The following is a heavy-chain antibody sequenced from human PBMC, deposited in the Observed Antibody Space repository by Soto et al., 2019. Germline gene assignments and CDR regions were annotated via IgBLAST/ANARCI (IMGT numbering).Heavy chain of an antibody. CDR2: VYIGGNT. D-gene: IGHD3-16*01. J-gene: IGHJ4*02. V-gene: IGHV3-66*01. CDR1: GFTVSSNS. Sequence: EVQLVESGGGLVQPGGSLRLSCAASGFTVSSNSMSWVRQAPGKGLEWVSVVYIGGNTYYAESVEDRFTISKDNFQNRLYLQMNSLRAEDTAVYYCAGSVGGGFDYWGQGTLVTVSS. CDR3: AGSVGGGFDY.